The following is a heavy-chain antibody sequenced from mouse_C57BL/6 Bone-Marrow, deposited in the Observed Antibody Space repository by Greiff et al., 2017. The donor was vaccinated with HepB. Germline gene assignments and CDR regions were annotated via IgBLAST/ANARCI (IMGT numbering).Heavy chain of an antibody. CDR1: GFNIKDDY. CDR3: TRGVTTVVAHFDY. Sequence: VQLQQSGAELVRPGASVKLSCTASGFNIKDDYMHWVKQRPEQGLEWIGWIDPENGDTEYASKFQGKATITADTSSNTAYLQLSNLTSEDTAVYYCTRGVTTVVAHFDYWGQGTTLTVSS. D-gene: IGHD1-1*01. CDR2: IDPENGDT. V-gene: IGHV14-4*01. J-gene: IGHJ2*01.